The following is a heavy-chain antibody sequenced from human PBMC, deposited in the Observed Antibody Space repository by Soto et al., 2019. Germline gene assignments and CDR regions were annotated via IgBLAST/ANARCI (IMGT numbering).Heavy chain of an antibody. V-gene: IGHV1-8*01. Sequence: ASVKVSCKASGYSFTNNDVTWVRQATGQGLEWMGWMNPGSGDTGYAQKFQGRVTMTRDISRATAYMELSSLRSDDTAIYYCARMATFGSLNWFDPWGQGTLVTV. CDR1: GYSFTNND. J-gene: IGHJ5*02. CDR2: MNPGSGDT. D-gene: IGHD3-16*01. CDR3: ARMATFGSLNWFDP.